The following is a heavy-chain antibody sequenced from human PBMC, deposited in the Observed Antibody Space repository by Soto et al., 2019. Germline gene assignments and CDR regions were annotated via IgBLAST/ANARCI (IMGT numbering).Heavy chain of an antibody. CDR3: AANGVSSIAALGLDY. V-gene: IGHV3-23*01. J-gene: IGHJ4*02. Sequence: EVQLLESGGGLVQPGGSLRLSCAASGFTFSSYAMSWVRQAPGKGLEWVSAISGSGGSTYYADTVKGRFTISRDNSKNTLYLQMKSLRAEDTAVYYCAANGVSSIAALGLDYWGQGTLVTVSS. D-gene: IGHD6-6*01. CDR1: GFTFSSYA. CDR2: ISGSGGST.